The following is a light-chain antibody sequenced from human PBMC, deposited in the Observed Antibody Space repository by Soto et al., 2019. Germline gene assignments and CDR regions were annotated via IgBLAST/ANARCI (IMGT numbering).Light chain of an antibody. CDR1: SSNIGSNT. J-gene: IGLJ1*01. CDR3: AAWDDSLNALV. CDR2: NNN. V-gene: IGLV1-44*01. Sequence: QSVLTQPPSASGTPGQRVTISCSGSSSNIGSNTVNWYQQLPGTAPKLLIYNNNQRPSGVPDRFSGSKYGTSASLAISGLQSEDEADYYCAAWDDSLNALVFGTGIKVTVL.